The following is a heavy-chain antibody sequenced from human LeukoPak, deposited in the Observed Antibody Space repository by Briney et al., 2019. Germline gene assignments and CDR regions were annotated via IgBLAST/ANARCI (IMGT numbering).Heavy chain of an antibody. CDR1: GYTFTGYY. CDR3: ARWGDYPGY. Sequence: GASVKVSCKASGYTFTGYYMHWVRQAPGQGLEWMGWINPNSGGTNYAQKFQGWVTMTTDTSTSTAYMELRSLRSDDTAVYYCARWGDYPGYWGQGTLVTVSS. CDR2: INPNSGGT. V-gene: IGHV1-2*04. D-gene: IGHD3-16*01. J-gene: IGHJ4*02.